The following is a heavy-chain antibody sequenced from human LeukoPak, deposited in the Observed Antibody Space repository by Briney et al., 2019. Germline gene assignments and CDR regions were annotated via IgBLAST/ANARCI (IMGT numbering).Heavy chain of an antibody. D-gene: IGHD3-10*01. J-gene: IGHJ5*02. Sequence: PGGSLRLSCAASGFTFSSYWMSWVRQAPGKGLEWVANIKQDGTEKYNVDSVKGRFTISRDNAKNSLFLQMNSLRAEDTAVYYCANYYGSGSFRNWLDPWGQGTLVTVSS. CDR1: GFTFSSYW. CDR2: IKQDGTEK. CDR3: ANYYGSGSFRNWLDP. V-gene: IGHV3-7*03.